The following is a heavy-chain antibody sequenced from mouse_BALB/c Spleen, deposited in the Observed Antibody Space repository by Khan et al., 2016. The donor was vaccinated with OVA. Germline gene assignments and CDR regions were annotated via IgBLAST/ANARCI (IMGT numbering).Heavy chain of an antibody. Sequence: QVQLKASGPGLVQPSQSLSITCTVSGFSLTNYGVHWVRQSPGKGLEWLGVIWSGGSTDYNAAFISRLSISKDNSKSQVFFKMNSLQANDTAIYYCARIFIGTTDYAMDYWGQGTSVTVSS. CDR3: ARIFIGTTDYAMDY. D-gene: IGHD2-14*01. J-gene: IGHJ4*01. V-gene: IGHV2-2*02. CDR2: IWSGGST. CDR1: GFSLTNYG.